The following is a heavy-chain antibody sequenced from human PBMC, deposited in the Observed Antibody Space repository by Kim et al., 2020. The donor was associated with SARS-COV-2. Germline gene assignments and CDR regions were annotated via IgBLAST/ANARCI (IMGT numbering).Heavy chain of an antibody. V-gene: IGHV3-30*04. CDR3: ARDGWIAASAFDY. CDR1: GFTFSSYA. J-gene: IGHJ4*02. D-gene: IGHD6-13*01. Sequence: GGSLRLSCAASGFTFSSYAMHWVRQAPGKGLEGVAVILYDGSDKYYADSVKGRFTISRDNSKKTLYLQMNSLRAEDTAVYYCARDGWIAASAFDYWGQGTLVTVSS. CDR2: ILYDGSDK.